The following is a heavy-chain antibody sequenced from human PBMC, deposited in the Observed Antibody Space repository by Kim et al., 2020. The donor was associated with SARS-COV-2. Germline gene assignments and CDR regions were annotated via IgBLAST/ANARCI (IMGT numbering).Heavy chain of an antibody. J-gene: IGHJ4*02. V-gene: IGHV4-30-2*01. D-gene: IGHD2-2*01. CDR3: ARIHRYCSSTSCYYFDY. Sequence: LKSRVTISVDRAKNQFSLKLSSVTAADTAVYYCARIHRYCSSTSCYYFDYWGQGTLVTVSS.